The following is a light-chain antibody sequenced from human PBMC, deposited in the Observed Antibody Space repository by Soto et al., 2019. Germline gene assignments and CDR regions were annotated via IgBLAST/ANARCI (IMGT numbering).Light chain of an antibody. Sequence: DIQMTQSPSSLSASVGDRVTITCRASQSISSHLNWYQQKPGKAPKFLIYVASSLQSGVPSRFSVSGSGTDFTLTISSLQPEDFATYYCQQTYTTPYTFGQGTKLEIK. CDR2: VAS. CDR3: QQTYTTPYT. J-gene: IGKJ2*01. V-gene: IGKV1-39*01. CDR1: QSISSH.